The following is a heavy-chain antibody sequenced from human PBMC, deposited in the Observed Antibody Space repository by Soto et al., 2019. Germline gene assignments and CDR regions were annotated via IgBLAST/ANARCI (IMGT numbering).Heavy chain of an antibody. V-gene: IGHV3-74*01. J-gene: IGHJ5*02. CDR3: ARGYSSSWYGDNWFDP. Sequence: PGGSLRLSCAASGFTFSSYWMHWVRQAPGKGLVWVSRINSDGSSTSYADSVKGRFTISRDNAKNTLYLQMNSLRAEDTAVYYCARGYSSSWYGDNWFDPWGQGTLVTVSS. D-gene: IGHD6-13*01. CDR1: GFTFSSYW. CDR2: INSDGSST.